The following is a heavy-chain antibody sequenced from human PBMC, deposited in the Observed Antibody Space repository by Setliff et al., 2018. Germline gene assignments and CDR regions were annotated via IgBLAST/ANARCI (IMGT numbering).Heavy chain of an antibody. J-gene: IGHJ4*02. CDR3: TRSRGPRVVLAADFDF. CDR1: GFRFTSFG. CDR2: VSPYSGES. D-gene: IGHD3-16*01. Sequence: ASVKVSCKTSGFRFTSFGFSWVRQAPGQGLEWMGWVSPYSGESNYAQKFQDRLTVTADTSTKTIYMELRSLTSDDTAVYFCTRSRGPRVVLAADFDFWGQGTLVTVSS. V-gene: IGHV1-18*04.